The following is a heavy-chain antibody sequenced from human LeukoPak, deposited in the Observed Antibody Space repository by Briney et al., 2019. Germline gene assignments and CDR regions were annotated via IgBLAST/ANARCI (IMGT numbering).Heavy chain of an antibody. CDR2: INLNRGGT. J-gene: IGHJ6*02. Sequence: GASVKVSCKASGGTFSSYAISWVRQAPGQGLEWMGRINLNRGGTNYPQNFQGRVTMTRDTSISTAYMELTRLRSDDTAVYYCARDLRIALDCSSINCYPSHYYYYGMDVWGQGTTVTVSS. CDR1: GGTFSSYA. D-gene: IGHD2-2*01. V-gene: IGHV1-2*06. CDR3: ARDLRIALDCSSINCYPSHYYYYGMDV.